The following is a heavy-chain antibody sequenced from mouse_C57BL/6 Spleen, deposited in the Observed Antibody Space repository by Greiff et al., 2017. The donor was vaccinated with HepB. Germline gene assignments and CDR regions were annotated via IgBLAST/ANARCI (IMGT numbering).Heavy chain of an antibody. D-gene: IGHD4-1*01. CDR2: IDPSDSYT. CDR3: ARMGLGPDGY. CDR1: GYTFTSYW. J-gene: IGHJ2*01. Sequence: VQLQQPGAELVMPGASVKLSCKASGYTFTSYWMHWVKQRPGQGLEWIGEIDPSDSYTNYNQKFKGKSTVTVYKSSSTAYMQLSSLTSEASAVYYCARMGLGPDGYWGQGTTLTVSS. V-gene: IGHV1-69*01.